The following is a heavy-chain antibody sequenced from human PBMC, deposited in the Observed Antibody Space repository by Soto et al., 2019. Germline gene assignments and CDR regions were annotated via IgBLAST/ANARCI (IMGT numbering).Heavy chain of an antibody. J-gene: IGHJ4*02. D-gene: IGHD2-21*01. CDR1: GFTFSSYG. CDR2: ISYDGSNK. Sequence: PGGSLRLSCAASGFTFSSYGMHWVRQAPGKGLEWVAVISYDGSNKYYADSVKGRFTISRDNSKNTLYLQMNSLRAEDTAVYYCAKDHGILWIDYYFDYWGQGTLVTVSS. V-gene: IGHV3-30*18. CDR3: AKDHGILWIDYYFDY.